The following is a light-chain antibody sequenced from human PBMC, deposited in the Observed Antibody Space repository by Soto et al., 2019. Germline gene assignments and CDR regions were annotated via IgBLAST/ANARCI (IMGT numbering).Light chain of an antibody. Sequence: EIVLTQSPGTLSVSPGERATLSCRASQSISSFLAWYQQKPGQAPRLLIYDASNRATGIPARFSGSGSGTDFTLTISSLEPEDFAVYYCQQRNNWPRSTFGQGTRLEIK. J-gene: IGKJ5*01. CDR1: QSISSF. V-gene: IGKV3-11*01. CDR3: QQRNNWPRST. CDR2: DAS.